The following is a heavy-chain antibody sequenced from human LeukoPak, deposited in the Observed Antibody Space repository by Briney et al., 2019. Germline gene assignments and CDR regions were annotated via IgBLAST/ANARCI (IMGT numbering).Heavy chain of an antibody. CDR2: IYTSGST. CDR3: ARVKTTNWFDP. V-gene: IGHV4-61*02. J-gene: IGHJ5*02. CDR1: GGSISSGSYY. D-gene: IGHD1-1*01. Sequence: PSETLSLTCTVSGGSISSGSYYWSWIRQPARKGLEWIGRIYTSGSTNYNPSLKSRVTISVDTSKNQFSLKLSSVTAADTAVYYCARVKTTNWFDPWGQGTLVTVSS.